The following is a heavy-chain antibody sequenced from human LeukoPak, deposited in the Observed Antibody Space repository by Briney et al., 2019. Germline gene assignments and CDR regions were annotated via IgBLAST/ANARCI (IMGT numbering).Heavy chain of an antibody. CDR1: GFTFSGPA. CDR2: IRTKASSYAT. V-gene: IGHV3-73*01. Sequence: GGSLRLSCAASGFTFSGPALHWVRQASGEGLEWVGRIRTKASSYATAYTASVRGRFTISRDDSKNTTYLQMNSLKTEDTAVYYCTRQPPATGTSDYWGQGTLVTVSS. CDR3: TRQPPATGTSDY. J-gene: IGHJ4*02. D-gene: IGHD6-13*01.